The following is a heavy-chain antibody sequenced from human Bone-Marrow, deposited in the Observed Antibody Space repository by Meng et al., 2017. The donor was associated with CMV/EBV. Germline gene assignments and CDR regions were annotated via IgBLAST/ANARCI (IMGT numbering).Heavy chain of an antibody. V-gene: IGHV4-34*01. D-gene: IGHD3-10*01. CDR2: INHSGST. CDR3: ARVGDYGSGGMDG. J-gene: IGHJ6*02. CDR1: GGSFSGYY. Sequence: SETLSLTCAVYGGSFSGYYWSWIRQPPGKGLEWIGEINHSGSTNYNPSLKSRVTISVDTAKNQFSLKLSSVTAADTALYYCARVGDYGSGGMDGWGQGTTVTVSS.